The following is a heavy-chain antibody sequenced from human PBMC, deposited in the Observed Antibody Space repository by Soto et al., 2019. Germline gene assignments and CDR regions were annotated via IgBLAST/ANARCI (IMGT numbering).Heavy chain of an antibody. Sequence: QVQLVQSGAEVKKPGSSVKVSCKASGGTFSSYAISWVRQAPGQGLEWMGGIIPIFGTANYEQKFQGRVTITADESTSTAYMELSSLRSEDTAVYYCASSYYDSSGYYPPYYYGMDVWGQGTTVTVSS. CDR1: GGTFSSYA. CDR2: IIPIFGTA. CDR3: ASSYYDSSGYYPPYYYGMDV. V-gene: IGHV1-69*01. D-gene: IGHD3-22*01. J-gene: IGHJ6*02.